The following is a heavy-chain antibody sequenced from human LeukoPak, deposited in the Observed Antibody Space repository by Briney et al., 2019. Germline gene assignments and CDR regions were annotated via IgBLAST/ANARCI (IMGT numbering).Heavy chain of an antibody. CDR2: ISSSSYI. CDR1: GFTFSSYS. J-gene: IGHJ3*02. V-gene: IGHV3-21*01. CDR3: ARAYDSSGYYLVDAFDI. Sequence: PGGSLRLSCAASGFTFSSYSMNWIRQAPGKGLEWVSSISSSSYIYYADSVKGRFTISRDNAKNSLYLQMNSLRAEVTAVYYCARAYDSSGYYLVDAFDIWGQGTMVTVSS. D-gene: IGHD3-22*01.